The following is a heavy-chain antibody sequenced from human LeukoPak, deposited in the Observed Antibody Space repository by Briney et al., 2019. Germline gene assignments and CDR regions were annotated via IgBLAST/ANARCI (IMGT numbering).Heavy chain of an antibody. D-gene: IGHD1-26*01. Sequence: GGSLRLSCAASGFTFSSYWMSWVRQAPGKGLEWVANIKQDGSEKYYVDPVKGRFTISRDNAKNSLYLQMNSLRAEDTAVYYCASERLSSGGYPGLLDYWGQGTLVTVSS. V-gene: IGHV3-7*01. CDR1: GFTFSSYW. J-gene: IGHJ4*02. CDR2: IKQDGSEK. CDR3: ASERLSSGGYPGLLDY.